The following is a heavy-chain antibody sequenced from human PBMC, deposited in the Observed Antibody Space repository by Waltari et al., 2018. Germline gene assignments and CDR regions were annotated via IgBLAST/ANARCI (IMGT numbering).Heavy chain of an antibody. CDR3: AKAMSGDGSLFEF. J-gene: IGHJ1*01. CDR2: INNRGDT. CDR1: GGSIGSYY. V-gene: IGHV4-4*07. Sequence: QLQLEESGPGLVKPSATLSLTCIVSGGSIGSYYWSWIRQPAGKGLEWIGSINNRGDTKYNPSLQSRVTISVDNSRDQFSLRLSSVTAADTAVYYCAKAMSGDGSLFEFWGQGALVTVSS. D-gene: IGHD3-10*01.